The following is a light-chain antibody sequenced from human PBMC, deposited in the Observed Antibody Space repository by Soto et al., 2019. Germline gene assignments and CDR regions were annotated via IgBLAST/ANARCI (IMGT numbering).Light chain of an antibody. CDR2: EVN. CDR1: NSDVGGYNY. CDR3: SSYAGSNWYV. Sequence: LTQPPSASGSPGQSVTISCTGTNSDVGGYNYVSWYQQYPGKAPKLIIYEVNERPSGVPDRFSGSKSGNTASLTVSGLQTADEADYYCSSYAGSNWYVFGTGTKSPS. J-gene: IGLJ1*01. V-gene: IGLV2-8*01.